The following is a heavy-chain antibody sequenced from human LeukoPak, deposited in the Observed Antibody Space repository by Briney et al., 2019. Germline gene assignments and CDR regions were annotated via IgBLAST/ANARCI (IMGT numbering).Heavy chain of an antibody. Sequence: GGSLRLSCAASGFTFSTSWMHWVRQAPGKGLEWVSAISGSGGSTYYADSVKGRFTISRDNSKNTLYLQMNSLRAEDTAVYYCAKAAAASRYYGMDVWGQGTTVTVSS. CDR2: ISGSGGST. CDR1: GFTFSTSW. D-gene: IGHD6-13*01. CDR3: AKAAAASRYYGMDV. V-gene: IGHV3-23*01. J-gene: IGHJ6*02.